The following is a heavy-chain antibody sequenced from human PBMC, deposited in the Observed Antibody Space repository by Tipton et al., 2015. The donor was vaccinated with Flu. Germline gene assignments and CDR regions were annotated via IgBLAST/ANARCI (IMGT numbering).Heavy chain of an antibody. CDR3: ARGSGSGTYVIFDY. J-gene: IGHJ4*02. CDR2: IYSRGST. D-gene: IGHD3-10*01. Sequence: TLSLTCTVSGGSISSYYWSWIRQPAGKGLEWIGRIYSRGSTNYNPSLKSRVTMSVETSKNQFSLKLSSVTAADTAVYYCARGSGSGTYVIFDYWGQGTLVTVSS. V-gene: IGHV4-4*07. CDR1: GGSISSYY.